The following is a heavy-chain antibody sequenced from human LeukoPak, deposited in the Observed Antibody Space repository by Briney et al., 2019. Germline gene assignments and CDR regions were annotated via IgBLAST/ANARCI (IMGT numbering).Heavy chain of an antibody. D-gene: IGHD3-3*01. J-gene: IGHJ6*03. Sequence: GESLRLSCAASGFPFSYYFMTWIRQAPGKGLEWVASIKHDGSEKYYVDSVKGRFTISRDDAKNSLYLQMNSLRAEDTAVYYCARDSVRITIFGVASYMDVWGKGTTVTVSS. CDR2: IKHDGSEK. V-gene: IGHV3-7*01. CDR1: GFPFSYYF. CDR3: ARDSVRITIFGVASYMDV.